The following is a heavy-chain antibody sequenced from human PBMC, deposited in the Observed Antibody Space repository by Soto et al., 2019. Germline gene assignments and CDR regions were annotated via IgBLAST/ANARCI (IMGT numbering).Heavy chain of an antibody. J-gene: IGHJ4*02. D-gene: IGHD3-10*01. CDR1: GFTFSSYA. Sequence: EVQLLESGGGLVQPGGSLRLSCAASGFTFSSYAMIWVRQAPGKGLEWVSAISGSGGNTYYADSVKGRFTISRDNSKNTLYLQMNSLRAEGTPVYYCARNINSGSYYYLDYWGQGTLVTVSS. CDR2: ISGSGGNT. CDR3: ARNINSGSYYYLDY. V-gene: IGHV3-23*01.